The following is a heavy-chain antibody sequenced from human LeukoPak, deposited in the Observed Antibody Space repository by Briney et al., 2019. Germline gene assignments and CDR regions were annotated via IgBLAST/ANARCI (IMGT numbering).Heavy chain of an antibody. Sequence: GESLKISCKGSGYSFTSYWIGWVRQMPGKGLEWMGVIYPGDSDTRYSPSFQGQVTISANKSISTAYLQWSSLKASDTAMYYCAGRGAHGGPGSPTHIYGMDVWGQGTTVTVSS. CDR1: GYSFTSYW. CDR3: AGRGAHGGPGSPTHIYGMDV. V-gene: IGHV5-51*01. CDR2: IYPGDSDT. J-gene: IGHJ6*02. D-gene: IGHD1-26*01.